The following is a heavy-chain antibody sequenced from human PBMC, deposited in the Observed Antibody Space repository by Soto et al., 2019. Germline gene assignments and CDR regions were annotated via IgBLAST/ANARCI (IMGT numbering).Heavy chain of an antibody. Sequence: PSETLSLTCTVSGGSASSGSYYWSWIRQPPGKGLEWIGYIYYSGSTNYNPSLKSRVTISVDTSKNQFSLKLSSVTAADTAVYYCARDPSHYDSSGYYLTWGQGTLVTVSS. CDR2: IYYSGST. CDR1: GGSASSGSYY. D-gene: IGHD3-22*01. J-gene: IGHJ4*02. CDR3: ARDPSHYDSSGYYLT. V-gene: IGHV4-61*01.